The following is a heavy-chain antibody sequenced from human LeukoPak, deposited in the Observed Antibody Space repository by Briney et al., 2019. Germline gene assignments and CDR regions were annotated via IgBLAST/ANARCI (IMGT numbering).Heavy chain of an antibody. Sequence: GGSLRLSCAVSGITLSNYGMSWVRQAPGKGLEWVSAISGSGGSTYYADSVKGRFTISRDNSKNTLYLQMNSLRAEDTAVYYCAKAQFEYSSSSSLDYWGQGTLVTVSS. CDR1: GITLSNYG. D-gene: IGHD6-6*01. V-gene: IGHV3-23*01. CDR3: AKAQFEYSSSSSLDY. CDR2: ISGSGGST. J-gene: IGHJ4*02.